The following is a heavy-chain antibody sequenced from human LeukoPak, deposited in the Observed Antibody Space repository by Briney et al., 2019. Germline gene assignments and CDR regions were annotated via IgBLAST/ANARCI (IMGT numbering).Heavy chain of an antibody. J-gene: IGHJ6*02. CDR1: GGTFSSYA. CDR2: IIPILGIA. D-gene: IGHD5-24*01. CDR3: ARAFSPEMATITGFSYYYGMDV. V-gene: IGHV1-69*04. Sequence: SVTVSCKASGGTFSSYAIGWVRQAPGQGLEWMGRIIPILGIANYAQKFQGRVTITADKSTSTAYMELSSLRSEDTAVYYCARAFSPEMATITGFSYYYGMDVWGQGTTVTVSS.